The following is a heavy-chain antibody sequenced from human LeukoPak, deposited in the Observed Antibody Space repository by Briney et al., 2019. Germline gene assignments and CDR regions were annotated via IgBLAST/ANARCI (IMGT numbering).Heavy chain of an antibody. V-gene: IGHV1-18*01. Sequence: ASVKVSCKASGYTFASYGINWVRQAPGHGLEGRGWISADAGNTNYAQKLQGRVTMTTDTSPNTAYKELRRLRSDDTAVYYCARGSYSSGWYSDYYYYYGMDVWGQGTTVTVSS. CDR2: ISADAGNT. CDR3: ARGSYSSGWYSDYYYYYGMDV. CDR1: GYTFASYG. J-gene: IGHJ6*02. D-gene: IGHD6-19*01.